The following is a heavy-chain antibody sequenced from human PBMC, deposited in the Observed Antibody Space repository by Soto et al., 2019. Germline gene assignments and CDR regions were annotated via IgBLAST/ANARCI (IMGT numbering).Heavy chain of an antibody. J-gene: IGHJ6*02. D-gene: IGHD3-9*01. V-gene: IGHV4-39*01. CDR3: ARHHPLTGITYGMDV. Sequence: SETLSLTCTVSGGSISSSSYYWGWIRQPPGKGLEWIGSIYYSGSTYYNPSLKSRVTISVDTSKNQFSLKLSSVTAADTAVYYCARHHPLTGITYGMDVWGQGTTVTVSS. CDR2: IYYSGST. CDR1: GGSISSSSYY.